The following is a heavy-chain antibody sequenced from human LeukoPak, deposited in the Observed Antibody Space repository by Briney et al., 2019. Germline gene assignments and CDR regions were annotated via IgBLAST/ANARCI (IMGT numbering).Heavy chain of an antibody. CDR2: ISGSGGST. J-gene: IGHJ6*03. CDR3: AKDLGYYYYYYMDV. Sequence: PGGSLRLSCAASGFTFSSYGMSWVRQAPGKGLEWVSAISGSGGSTYHADSVKGRFTISRDNSKNTLYLQMNSLRAEDTAVYYCAKDLGYYYYYYMDVWGKGTTVTISS. V-gene: IGHV3-23*01. CDR1: GFTFSSYG.